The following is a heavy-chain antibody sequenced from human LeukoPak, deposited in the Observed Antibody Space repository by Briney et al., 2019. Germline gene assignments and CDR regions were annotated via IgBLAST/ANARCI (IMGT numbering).Heavy chain of an antibody. D-gene: IGHD1-26*01. J-gene: IGHJ4*02. Sequence: SETLSLTCAVYGGSFSGYYWSWIRQPPGKGLEWIGEINHSGSTNYNPSLKSRVTISIDTSKNQFSLRLNSVTAADTAMYFCVKSGGYGLIDYWGQGTLVTVSS. CDR3: VKSGGYGLIDY. V-gene: IGHV4-34*01. CDR2: INHSGST. CDR1: GGSFSGYY.